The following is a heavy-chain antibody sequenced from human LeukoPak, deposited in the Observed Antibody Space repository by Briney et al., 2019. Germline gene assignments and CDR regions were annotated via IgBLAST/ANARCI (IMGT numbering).Heavy chain of an antibody. J-gene: IGHJ1*01. V-gene: IGHV3-30-3*01. CDR1: GFTFSSYN. D-gene: IGHD3-22*01. CDR2: IAYDGGIK. Sequence: GGSLRLSCVASGFTFSSYNMHWVRQSPGKGLEWVAVIAYDGGIKYYADSVKGRFTISKDDSKNTLYLQMNSLRPEDTAVYYCAGALEIDSITYYYRYFQHWGQGTLVTVSS. CDR3: AGALEIDSITYYYRYFQH.